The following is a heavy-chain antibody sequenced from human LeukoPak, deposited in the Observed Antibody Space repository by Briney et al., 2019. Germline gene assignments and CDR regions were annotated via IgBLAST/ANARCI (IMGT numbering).Heavy chain of an antibody. CDR1: GFTFSSYA. J-gene: IGHJ4*02. Sequence: GGSLRLSCAASGFTFSSYAMSWVRQAPGKGLEWVSTISGSGGSTYYADSVKGRFTISRDISKNTLYLQLNSLRAEDTAVYYCAKSPPYCGGDCYSTFDYWGQGTLVAVSS. CDR3: AKSPPYCGGDCYSTFDY. V-gene: IGHV3-23*01. D-gene: IGHD2-21*02. CDR2: ISGSGGST.